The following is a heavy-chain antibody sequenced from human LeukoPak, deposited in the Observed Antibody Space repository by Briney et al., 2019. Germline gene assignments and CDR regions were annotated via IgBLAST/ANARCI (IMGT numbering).Heavy chain of an antibody. D-gene: IGHD3-22*01. V-gene: IGHV4-31*03. CDR2: IYYSGST. Sequence: SGTLSLTCTVSGGSISSGGYYWGWIRRHPGKGLGWIGYIYYSGSTYYNPSLKSRVTISVDTSKNQFSLKLSSVTAADTAVYYCARVGYYDSSGYYWGQGTLVTVSS. CDR1: GGSISSGGYY. CDR3: ARVGYYDSSGYY. J-gene: IGHJ4*02.